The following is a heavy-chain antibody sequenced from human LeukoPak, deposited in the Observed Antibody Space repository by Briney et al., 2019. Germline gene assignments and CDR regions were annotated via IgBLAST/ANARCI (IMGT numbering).Heavy chain of an antibody. D-gene: IGHD3-9*01. CDR1: GGTFSSYA. CDR3: ASGYYDILTGYFDY. Sequence: SVKVSCKASGGTFSSYAISWVRQAPGQGLEWMGRIIPIFGIANYAQKFQGRVTITADKSTSTAYMELSSLRSEDTAVYHCASGYYDILTGYFDYWGQGTLVTVSS. V-gene: IGHV1-69*04. CDR2: IIPIFGIA. J-gene: IGHJ4*02.